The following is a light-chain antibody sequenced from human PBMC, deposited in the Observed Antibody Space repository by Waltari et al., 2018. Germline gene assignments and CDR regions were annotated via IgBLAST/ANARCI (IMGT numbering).Light chain of an antibody. CDR2: RTN. Sequence: QTVVTQEPSFSVSPGGTVTLTCGLSSGSVSTNYYPSWYQQTPGQAPRTLIYRTNTRSSGVPDRFPGSILGNKAALTITGAQADDESDYYCVLLMQSGVWVFGGGTKLTVL. J-gene: IGLJ3*02. CDR3: VLLMQSGVWV. CDR1: SGSVSTNYY. V-gene: IGLV8-61*01.